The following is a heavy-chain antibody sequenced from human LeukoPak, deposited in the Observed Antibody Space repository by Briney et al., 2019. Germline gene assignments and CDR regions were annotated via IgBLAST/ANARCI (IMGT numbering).Heavy chain of an antibody. J-gene: IGHJ4*02. CDR2: ISGSGGST. V-gene: IGHV3-23*01. Sequence: LTGGSLRLSCAASGFTFSSYAMSWARQAPGKGLEWVSAISGSGGSTYYADSVKGRFTISRDNSKNTLYLQMNSLRAEDTAVYYCAKDVPAAHGEITGTLFDYWGQGTLVTVSS. CDR3: AKDVPAAHGEITGTLFDY. CDR1: GFTFSSYA. D-gene: IGHD1-20*01.